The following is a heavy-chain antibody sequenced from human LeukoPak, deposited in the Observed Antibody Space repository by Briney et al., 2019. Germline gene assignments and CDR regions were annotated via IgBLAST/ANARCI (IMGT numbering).Heavy chain of an antibody. V-gene: IGHV3-48*03. CDR1: GFTFSSYE. CDR2: ISSSGSTI. Sequence: GGSLRLSCAASGFTFSSYEMNWVRQAPGKGLEWVSYISSSGSTIYYADSVKGRFTISRDNAKNSLYLQMNSLRAEDTAVYYCAKEEYSSSSGYYYYMDVWGKGTTVTVSS. J-gene: IGHJ6*03. CDR3: AKEEYSSSSGYYYYMDV. D-gene: IGHD6-6*01.